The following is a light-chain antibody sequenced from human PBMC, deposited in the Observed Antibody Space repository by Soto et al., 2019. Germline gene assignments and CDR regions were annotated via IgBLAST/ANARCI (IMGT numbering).Light chain of an antibody. V-gene: IGKV1-17*01. CDR3: LQNNSYPVT. Sequence: DIQMTQSPSSLSASVGDRVTITCRASQGIRHDLGWYQQKPGKAPKRLIYTASSLQSGVPPMFSGSGSGTKFTLTVSSLQPEDFATYYCLQNNSYPVTFGQGTKVEIK. CDR1: QGIRHD. J-gene: IGKJ1*01. CDR2: TAS.